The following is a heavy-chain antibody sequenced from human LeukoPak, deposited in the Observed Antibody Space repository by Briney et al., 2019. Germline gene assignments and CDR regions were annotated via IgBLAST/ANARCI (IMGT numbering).Heavy chain of an antibody. CDR2: ISSSSGYI. V-gene: IGHV3-21*01. J-gene: IGHJ4*02. CDR1: GFTFSTYN. D-gene: IGHD5-24*01. CDR3: ARGGDGSSAGSGPVSQ. Sequence: GGSLRLSCADSGFTFSTYNMNWGRQAPGKGLEWVSSISSSSGYIYYADSLKGRFTISRDNAKNSPYLQMNSLSAEDTAVYYCARGGDGSSAGSGPVSQWGQGSLVTVSS.